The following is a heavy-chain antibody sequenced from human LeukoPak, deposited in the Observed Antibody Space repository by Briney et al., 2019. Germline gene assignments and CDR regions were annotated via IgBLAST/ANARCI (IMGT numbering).Heavy chain of an antibody. V-gene: IGHV3-20*04. CDR2: INWNGGRT. J-gene: IGHJ3*02. CDR3: ARTVPYYYDSSGYFNNAFDI. Sequence: GGSLRLSCATSGFTFDDYGMSWVRQAPGKGLEWVSGINWNGGRTGYADSVKGRFTISRDNAKNSLYLQMNSLRAEDTALYYCARTVPYYYDSSGYFNNAFDIWGQGTMVTVSS. CDR1: GFTFDDYG. D-gene: IGHD3-22*01.